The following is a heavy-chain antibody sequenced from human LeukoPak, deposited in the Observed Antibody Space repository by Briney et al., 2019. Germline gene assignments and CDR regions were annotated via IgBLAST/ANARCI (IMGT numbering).Heavy chain of an antibody. CDR3: AKDRAYYDSSGYSNNY. Sequence: GGSLRLSCAASGFTFSSYAMSWVRQAPGKGLEWVSAISGSGGSTYYADSVKGRFTISRDNSKNTLYLQMNSLRAEDTAVCYCAKDRAYYDSSGYSNNYWGQGTLVTVSS. D-gene: IGHD3-22*01. V-gene: IGHV3-23*01. CDR1: GFTFSSYA. CDR2: ISGSGGST. J-gene: IGHJ4*02.